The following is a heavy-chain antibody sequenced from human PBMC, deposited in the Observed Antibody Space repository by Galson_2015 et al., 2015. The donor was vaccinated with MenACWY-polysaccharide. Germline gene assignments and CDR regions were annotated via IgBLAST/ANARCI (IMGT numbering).Heavy chain of an antibody. V-gene: IGHV3-64*02. CDR3: ARGGCSSTSCYPDTYFYY. D-gene: IGHD2-2*01. CDR2: ISSNGGST. Sequence: SLRLSCAASGFTFSSYGMHWVRQAPGKGLEYVSAISSNGGSTYYGDSVKGRFTISRDNSKNTLYLQMGSLRAEDMAVYYCARGGCSSTSCYPDTYFYYWGQGTLVTVSS. J-gene: IGHJ4*02. CDR1: GFTFSSYG.